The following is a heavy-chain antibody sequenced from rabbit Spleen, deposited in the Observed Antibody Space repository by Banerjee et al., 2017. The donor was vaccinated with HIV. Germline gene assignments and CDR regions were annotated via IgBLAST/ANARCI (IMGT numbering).Heavy chain of an antibody. V-gene: IGHV1S40*01. CDR2: IYTGSVTT. CDR3: ARAGSNYLFYFNL. D-gene: IGHD8-1*01. CDR1: GLDFNTNY. Sequence: QSLEESGGDLVKPGASLTLTCKASGLDFNTNYMCWVRQAPGKGLEWIGCIYTGSVTTWYATWAKGRFTISKTSSTTVTLQMTSLTAADTASYLCARAGSNYLFYFNLWGPGTLVTVS. J-gene: IGHJ4*01.